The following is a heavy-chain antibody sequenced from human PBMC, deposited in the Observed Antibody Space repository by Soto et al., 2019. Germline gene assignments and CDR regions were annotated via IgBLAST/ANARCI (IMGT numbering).Heavy chain of an antibody. D-gene: IGHD3-10*01. J-gene: IGHJ4*02. V-gene: IGHV1-69*01. Sequence: QVQLVQSGAEVKKPRSSVKVSCKASGGTFSSHVFNWVRQAPGQGLEWMGGIMPIIGTANYAQKFQGRVTITADESTSTAYMELSSLRSEDTAVYYCARDLEFRDGNITHLDYWGQGTLVTVSS. CDR3: ARDLEFRDGNITHLDY. CDR1: GGTFSSHV. CDR2: IMPIIGTA.